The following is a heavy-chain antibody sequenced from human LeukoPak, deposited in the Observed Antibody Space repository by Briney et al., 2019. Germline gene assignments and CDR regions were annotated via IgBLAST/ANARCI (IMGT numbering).Heavy chain of an antibody. Sequence: LSGGSLRLSCAASGFTFSSYAMHWVRQAPGKGLEWVAVISYDGSNKYYADSVKGRFTISRDNSKNTLYLQMNSLRAEDTAVYYRARERHRTYGSGSYYGAMGYGIDVWGQGTTVTVSS. CDR2: ISYDGSNK. J-gene: IGHJ6*02. CDR1: GFTFSSYA. CDR3: ARERHRTYGSGSYYGAMGYGIDV. V-gene: IGHV3-30*04. D-gene: IGHD3-10*01.